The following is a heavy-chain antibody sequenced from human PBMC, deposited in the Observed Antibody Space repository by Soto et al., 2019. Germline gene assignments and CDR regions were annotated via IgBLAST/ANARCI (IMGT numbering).Heavy chain of an antibody. D-gene: IGHD4-17*01. CDR2: ITASGGRT. CDR1: GFTFSSYA. V-gene: IGHV3-23*01. CDR3: AKDTRYADYVRWFDS. J-gene: IGHJ5*01. Sequence: EVHLLESGGGLVQPGGSLRLSCTASGFTFSSYAMTWVRQAPGRGLEGVSGITASGGRTFYPDSVKGRFTISRDNSRSTLYLPMNSLRAEDTAVYYCAKDTRYADYVRWFDSWGQGTLVTVSS.